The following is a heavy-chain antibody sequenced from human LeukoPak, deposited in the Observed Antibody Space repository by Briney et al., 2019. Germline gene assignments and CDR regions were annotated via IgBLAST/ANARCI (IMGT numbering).Heavy chain of an antibody. Sequence: ASVKVSCKASGYTFTGYYMHWVRQAPGQGLEWMGWINPNSGGTNYAQKFQGRVTMTRDMSTSTVYMELSSLRSEDTAVYYCARGDRGTMIVRFDPWGQGTLVTVSS. CDR2: INPNSGGT. D-gene: IGHD3-22*01. CDR3: ARGDRGTMIVRFDP. J-gene: IGHJ5*02. V-gene: IGHV1-2*02. CDR1: GYTFTGYY.